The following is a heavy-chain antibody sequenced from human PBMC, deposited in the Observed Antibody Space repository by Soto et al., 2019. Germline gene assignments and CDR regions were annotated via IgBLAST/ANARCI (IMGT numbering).Heavy chain of an antibody. CDR2: IWYDGSNK. CDR1: GFTFSSYG. D-gene: IGHD1-26*01. J-gene: IGHJ4*02. CDR3: ARDSVYSVSYLDN. V-gene: IGHV3-33*01. Sequence: QVQLVESGGGVVQPGRSLRLSCAASGFTFSSYGMHWVRQAPGKGLDWVALIWYDGSNKYYADSVKGRFTISRDNSKNTLDLQMNSLRAEDTAVYYCARDSVYSVSYLDNWGQGTLVTLSS.